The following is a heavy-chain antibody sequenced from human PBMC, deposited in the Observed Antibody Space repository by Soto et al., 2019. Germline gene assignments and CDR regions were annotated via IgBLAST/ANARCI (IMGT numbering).Heavy chain of an antibody. CDR3: ARDPSTTEIYNWFDP. CDR2: IYSGGST. Sequence: PGGSLRLSCAASGFTVSSNYMSWVRQAPGKGLEGVSVIYSGGSTYYADSVKGRFTISRDNSKNTLYLQMNSLRAEDTAVYYCARDPSTTEIYNWFDPWGQGTLVTVSS. J-gene: IGHJ5*02. V-gene: IGHV3-66*01. CDR1: GFTVSSNY. D-gene: IGHD1-26*01.